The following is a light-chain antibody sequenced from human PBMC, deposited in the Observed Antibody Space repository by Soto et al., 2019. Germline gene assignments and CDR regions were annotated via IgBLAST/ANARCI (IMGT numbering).Light chain of an antibody. V-gene: IGKV3-20*01. J-gene: IGKJ1*01. CDR1: QSLSGNY. CDR2: GGS. CDR3: QQYSSSRT. Sequence: EIVLTQSPATLSLSPGERATLSCRASQSLSGNYLAWYQQKPGQAPRLLIYGGSSRATGIPVRFSGSGSETDFTLTITRLEPEDFAVYYCQQYSSSRTFGQGTKGDIK.